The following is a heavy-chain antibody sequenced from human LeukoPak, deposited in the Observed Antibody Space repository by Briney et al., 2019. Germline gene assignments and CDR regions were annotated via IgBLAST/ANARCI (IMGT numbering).Heavy chain of an antibody. D-gene: IGHD4-23*01. Sequence: PGGSLRLSCAASGFTFSSYEMNWVRQAPGKGLEWVSYISSSGSTIYYEDSVKGRFTISRDNSKNTLYLQMNSLRAEDTAVYYCAKYEDYGGNLVDYWGQGTLVTVSS. V-gene: IGHV3-48*03. CDR3: AKYEDYGGNLVDY. J-gene: IGHJ4*02. CDR2: ISSSGSTI. CDR1: GFTFSSYE.